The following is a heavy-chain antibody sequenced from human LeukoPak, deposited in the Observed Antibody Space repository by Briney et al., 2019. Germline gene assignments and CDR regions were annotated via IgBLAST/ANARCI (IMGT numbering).Heavy chain of an antibody. V-gene: IGHV1-46*01. J-gene: IGHJ3*02. CDR2: INPDGGNT. Sequence: ASVKVSCKASGYTFITYYMHWVRQAPGQGLEWVGQINPDGGNTRYAQRFHGRVILSTDMSTSTVYMEVSSLRSEDTAVYYCARVAIFGVVFDAFDIWGQGTMVTVSS. CDR1: GYTFITYY. D-gene: IGHD3-3*01. CDR3: ARVAIFGVVFDAFDI.